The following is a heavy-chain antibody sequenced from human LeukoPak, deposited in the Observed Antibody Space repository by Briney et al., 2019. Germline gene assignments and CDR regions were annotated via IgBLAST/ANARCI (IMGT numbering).Heavy chain of an antibody. D-gene: IGHD6-19*01. Sequence: GGSLRLSCAASGFTFSDHYMDWVRQAPGKGLEWVGRTRNKANSYTTEYAASVKGRFTISRDDSKNTLYLQMNSLKTEDTAVYYCTREGSGWLFDYWGQGTLVTVSS. CDR3: TREGSGWLFDY. CDR2: TRNKANSYTT. V-gene: IGHV3-72*01. J-gene: IGHJ4*02. CDR1: GFTFSDHY.